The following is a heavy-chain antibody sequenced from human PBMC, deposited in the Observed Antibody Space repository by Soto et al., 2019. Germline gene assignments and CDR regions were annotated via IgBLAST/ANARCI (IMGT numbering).Heavy chain of an antibody. CDR3: ARCIQGDYYYGMDV. Sequence: QAQLVQSGAEVKKPGASVKVSCKASGYTFSSHSISWVRPAPGQGLEWMGRINGDYGNPQYAQKFRGRVTMTTDTSTTTVYMELTNLRSDETAVYYCARCIQGDYYYGMDVWGQGTTVTVSS. D-gene: IGHD5-18*01. CDR1: GYTFSSHS. J-gene: IGHJ6*02. V-gene: IGHV1-18*01. CDR2: INGDYGNP.